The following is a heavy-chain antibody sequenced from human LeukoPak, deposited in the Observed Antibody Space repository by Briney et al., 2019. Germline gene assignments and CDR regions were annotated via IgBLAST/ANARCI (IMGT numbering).Heavy chain of an antibody. Sequence: SETLSLTCTVSGGSISSSSYYWGWIRQPPGKGLEWIGSIYHSGSTYYNPSLKSRVTISVDTSKNQFSLKLSSVTAADTAVYYCSSPDSSGYYLWGQGTLVTVSS. D-gene: IGHD3-22*01. CDR2: IYHSGST. CDR1: GGSISSSSYY. V-gene: IGHV4-39*07. CDR3: SSPDSSGYYL. J-gene: IGHJ5*02.